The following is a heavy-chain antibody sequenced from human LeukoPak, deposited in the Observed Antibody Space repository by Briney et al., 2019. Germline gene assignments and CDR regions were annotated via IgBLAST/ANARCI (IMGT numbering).Heavy chain of an antibody. J-gene: IGHJ6*02. V-gene: IGHV3-30*03. CDR3: ARDKRSYGSGSYYTDYYYGMDV. Sequence: PGGSLRLSCAASGFTFSSYGMHWVRQAPGKGLEWVAVISYDGSNKYYADSVKGRFTISRDNAKNSLYLQMNSLRAEDTAVYYCARDKRSYGSGSYYTDYYYGMDVWGQGTTVTVSS. CDR1: GFTFSSYG. CDR2: ISYDGSNK. D-gene: IGHD3-10*01.